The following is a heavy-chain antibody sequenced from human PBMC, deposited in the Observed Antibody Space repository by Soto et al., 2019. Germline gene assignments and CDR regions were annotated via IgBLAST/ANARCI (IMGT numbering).Heavy chain of an antibody. CDR1: GGSISSGGYY. V-gene: IGHV4-31*03. CDR3: ARGRISPPDFYYFDY. J-gene: IGHJ4*02. Sequence: PSEPLYLTCTVSGGSISSGGYYWSWIRQHPGKSLEWIGYIYYSGSTYYNPSLKSRVTISVDTSKNQFSLKLSSVTAADTAVYYCARGRISPPDFYYFDYWGQGTLVTSPQ. D-gene: IGHD1-20*01. CDR2: IYYSGST.